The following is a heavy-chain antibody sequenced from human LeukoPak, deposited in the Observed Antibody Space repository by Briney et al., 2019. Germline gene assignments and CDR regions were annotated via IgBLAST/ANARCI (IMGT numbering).Heavy chain of an antibody. CDR3: AINGGGDSGYGNFDY. D-gene: IGHD5-12*01. CDR2: INWNSDSI. CDR1: GFTFDDYA. V-gene: IGHV3-9*01. J-gene: IGHJ4*02. Sequence: GRSLRLSCAVSGFTFDDYAMHWVRQVPGKGLEWVSGINWNSDSIGYADSVKGRFTTSRDDAKNSLYLQMNSLRAEDTAFYYCAINGGGDSGYGNFDYWGQGTLVTVSS.